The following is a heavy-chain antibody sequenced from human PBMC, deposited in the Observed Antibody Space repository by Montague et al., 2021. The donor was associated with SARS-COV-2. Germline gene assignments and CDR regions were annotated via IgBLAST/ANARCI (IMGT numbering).Heavy chain of an antibody. Sequence: SLRLSCAASGFTFSSYAMSWVRQAPGKGLEWVSAISGSGGSTYYADSVKGRFTISRDNSKNTLYLQMNSLRAKDTAVYCCAKDPHYDFWSGYYLDYWGQGTLVTVSS. CDR2: ISGSGGST. CDR1: GFTFSSYA. CDR3: AKDPHYDFWSGYYLDY. D-gene: IGHD3-3*01. V-gene: IGHV3-23*01. J-gene: IGHJ4*02.